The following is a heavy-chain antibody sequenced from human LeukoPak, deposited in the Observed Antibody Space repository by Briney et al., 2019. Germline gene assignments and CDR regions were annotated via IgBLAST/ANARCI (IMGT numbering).Heavy chain of an antibody. CDR3: AKEKYGGYFDY. D-gene: IGHD4-17*01. CDR1: GFTCSSYG. CDR2: ISYDGSNK. J-gene: IGHJ4*02. Sequence: GGSLRLSCAASGFTCSSYGMHWVRQAPGKGLEWVAVISYDGSNKYYADSVKGRFTISRDNSKNTLYLQMNSLRAEDTAVYYCAKEKYGGYFDYWGQGTLVTVSS. V-gene: IGHV3-30*18.